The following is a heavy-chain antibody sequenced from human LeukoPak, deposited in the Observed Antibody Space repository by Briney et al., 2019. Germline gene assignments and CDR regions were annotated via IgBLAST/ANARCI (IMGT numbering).Heavy chain of an antibody. D-gene: IGHD3-16*01. CDR2: ISSSSSYI. Sequence: GGSLRLSCAASGFTFSSYTMNWVRQAPGKGLEWVSSISSSSSYIFYADSVKGRFTISRDNAKNSLYLQMNSLRAVDTAVYYCARDLNPVSMITFGGDDYGMDVWGQGTTVTVSS. CDR3: ARDLNPVSMITFGGDDYGMDV. V-gene: IGHV3-21*01. CDR1: GFTFSSYT. J-gene: IGHJ6*02.